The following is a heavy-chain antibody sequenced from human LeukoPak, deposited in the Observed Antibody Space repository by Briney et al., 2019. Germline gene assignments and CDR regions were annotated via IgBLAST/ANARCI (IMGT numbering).Heavy chain of an antibody. D-gene: IGHD2-2*01. J-gene: IGHJ4*02. CDR2: IKQDGSDK. V-gene: IGHV3-7*01. CDR3: ARVRCSSNSCFPDY. Sequence: GGSLRLSCAASGFSFSRYAMTWVRQAPGKGLEWVANIKQDGSDKYYVDSVKGRFTISRDNAKNSLFLQMNSLRAEDTAVYYCARVRCSSNSCFPDYWGQGTLVTVSS. CDR1: GFSFSRYA.